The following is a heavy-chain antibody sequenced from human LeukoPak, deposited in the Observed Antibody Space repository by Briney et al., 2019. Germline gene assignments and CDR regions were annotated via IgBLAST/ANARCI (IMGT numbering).Heavy chain of an antibody. D-gene: IGHD3-10*01. V-gene: IGHV3-21*01. J-gene: IGHJ4*02. CDR1: GFTFSSYS. CDR3: ARWGPTIRGVQNN. CDR2: ISSSSSYI. Sequence: PGGSLRLSCAASGFTFSSYSMNWVRQAPGKGLEWVSSISSSSSYIYYADSVKGRFTISRDNAKNSLYLQMNSLRAEDTAVYYCARWGPTIRGVQNNWGQGTLVTVSS.